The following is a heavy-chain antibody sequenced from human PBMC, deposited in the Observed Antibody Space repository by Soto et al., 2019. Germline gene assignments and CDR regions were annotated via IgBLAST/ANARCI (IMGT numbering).Heavy chain of an antibody. CDR3: ARNVRASAY. V-gene: IGHV1-3*01. Sequence: QVQLVQSGAEVKKPGASVKVSCKASGYTFSSFAIHWVRQAPGQRLEWMGWINAGNGDTKYSQKFQGRVTIAWDTAASTAYMELGSLTFEDTAVYYCARNVRASAYWGQGTLVTVSS. D-gene: IGHD1-26*01. CDR1: GYTFSSFA. CDR2: INAGNGDT. J-gene: IGHJ4*02.